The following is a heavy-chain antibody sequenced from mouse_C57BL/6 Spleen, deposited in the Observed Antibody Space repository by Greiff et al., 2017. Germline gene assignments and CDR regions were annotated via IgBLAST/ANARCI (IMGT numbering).Heavy chain of an antibody. CDR3: AREMDYYGSSYPYAMDY. D-gene: IGHD1-1*01. Sequence: QVQLQQSGAELARPGASVKLSCKASGYTFTSYGISWVKQRTGQGLEWIGEIYPRSGNTYYNEKFKGKATLTADKSSSTAYMELRSLTSEYSAVYVCAREMDYYGSSYPYAMDYWGQGTSVTVSS. CDR2: IYPRSGNT. CDR1: GYTFTSYG. J-gene: IGHJ4*01. V-gene: IGHV1-81*01.